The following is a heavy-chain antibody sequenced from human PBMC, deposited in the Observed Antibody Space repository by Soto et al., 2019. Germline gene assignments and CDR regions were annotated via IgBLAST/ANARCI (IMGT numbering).Heavy chain of an antibody. Sequence: QVQLQESGPGLVKPSETLSLTCTVSGGSISSYYWSWIRQPPGKGLEWIGYIYYSGSTNYNPSLKSRVTISLDTSKNQFSLKLSSVTAADTAVYYCARRVGDYYFDYWGQGTLVTVSS. J-gene: IGHJ4*02. V-gene: IGHV4-59*08. CDR3: ARRVGDYYFDY. D-gene: IGHD4-17*01. CDR2: IYYSGST. CDR1: GGSISSYY.